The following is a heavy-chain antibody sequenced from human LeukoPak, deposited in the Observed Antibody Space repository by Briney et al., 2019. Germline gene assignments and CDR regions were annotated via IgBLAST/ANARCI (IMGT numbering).Heavy chain of an antibody. D-gene: IGHD3-3*02. CDR3: VSLARDY. CDR1: GFIVSNTY. V-gene: IGHV3-53*01. J-gene: IGHJ4*02. Sequence: PGGSLRLSCAASGFIVSNTYMTWVRQAPGKGLEWVSDIHNDGSTYYADSVKGRFTISRDNSKNMLFLRMNSLRVEDTAVYFCVSLARDYWGQGTLVSVSS. CDR2: IHNDGST.